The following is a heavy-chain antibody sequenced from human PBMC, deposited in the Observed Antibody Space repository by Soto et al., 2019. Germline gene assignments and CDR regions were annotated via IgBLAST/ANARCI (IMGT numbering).Heavy chain of an antibody. CDR1: GFTFSLYS. CDR3: ARAVALGLDV. D-gene: IGHD6-19*01. Sequence: EVQLVESGGGLVQPGGSLRLSCAASGFTFSLYSMSWVRQAPGKGLEWVSYISRSSTGIHYADSVKGRFTISRDDATNSMHLQMNSLRDGDTSVYYWARAVALGLDVWGQGNTVSIFS. V-gene: IGHV3-48*02. CDR2: ISRSSTGI. J-gene: IGHJ6*02.